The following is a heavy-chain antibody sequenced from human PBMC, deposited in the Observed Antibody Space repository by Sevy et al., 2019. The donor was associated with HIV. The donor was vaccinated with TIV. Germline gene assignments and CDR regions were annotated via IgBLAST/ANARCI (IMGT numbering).Heavy chain of an antibody. D-gene: IGHD6-19*01. Sequence: SETLSLTCTVSGGSISSYYWSWIRQPPGKGLEWIGYIYYSGSTNYNPSLKSRVTISVDTSKKQFSLKLSSVTAADTAVYYYPRETEAGFDPWGQGTLVTVSS. CDR3: PRETEAGFDP. V-gene: IGHV4-59*01. CDR2: IYYSGST. CDR1: GGSISSYY. J-gene: IGHJ5*02.